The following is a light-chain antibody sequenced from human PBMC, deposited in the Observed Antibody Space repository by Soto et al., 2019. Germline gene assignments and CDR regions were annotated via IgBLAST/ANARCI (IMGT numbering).Light chain of an antibody. V-gene: IGKV1-39*01. CDR3: QQSHSNIQDLT. Sequence: DIQMTQSPSSLSASVGDRVTITCQASQSVSNHLNWYQQKPGKAPKLLIYASSSLQSGVPSRFSGSGSGTDFTLTISSLQPEDFATYYCQQSHSNIQDLTFGGGTKVEIK. J-gene: IGKJ4*01. CDR2: ASS. CDR1: QSVSNH.